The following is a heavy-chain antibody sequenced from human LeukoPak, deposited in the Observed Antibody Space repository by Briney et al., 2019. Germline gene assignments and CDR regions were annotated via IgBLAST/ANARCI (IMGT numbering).Heavy chain of an antibody. CDR1: GFTFDDYA. CDR3: AREGALTVTKDAFDI. Sequence: GGSLRLSCAAPGFTFDDYAMHWVRQAPGKGLEWVSGISWNSGSIGYADSVKGRFTISRDNAKNSLYLQMNSLRAEDTAVYFCAREGALTVTKDAFDIWGQGTMVTVSS. D-gene: IGHD4-17*01. J-gene: IGHJ3*02. V-gene: IGHV3-9*01. CDR2: ISWNSGSI.